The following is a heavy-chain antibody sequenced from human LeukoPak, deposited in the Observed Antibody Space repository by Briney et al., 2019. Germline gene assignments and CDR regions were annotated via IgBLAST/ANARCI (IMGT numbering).Heavy chain of an antibody. CDR2: ISYDGGNK. CDR1: GFTFSSYG. D-gene: IGHD2-2*01. J-gene: IGHJ4*01. V-gene: IGHV3-30*03. CDR3: ARTYCIGTSCPGVFEY. Sequence: GGSLRLSCAASGFTFSSYGLHWVRQAPGKGLEWVAVISYDGGNKYYADSVKGRFTISRDNSKDTLYLQMNSLRAEDTAVYYCARTYCIGTSCPGVFEYWGQEPWSPSPQ.